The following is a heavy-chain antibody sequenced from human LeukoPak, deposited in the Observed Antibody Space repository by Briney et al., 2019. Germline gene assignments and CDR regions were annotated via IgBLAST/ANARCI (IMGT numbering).Heavy chain of an antibody. J-gene: IGHJ4*02. CDR1: AYTFTSYA. V-gene: IGHV1-2*02. CDR3: ARDRYGDGFAHFDY. D-gene: IGHD5-24*01. Sequence: GASVKVSCKASAYTFTSYAMHWVRRAPGQGLEGMGWITPSGGTNYPQKLPGRVAITRDTSITPAYTDLSRLTSDDTAVYYCARDRYGDGFAHFDYWGQGALVTVSS. CDR2: ITPSGGT.